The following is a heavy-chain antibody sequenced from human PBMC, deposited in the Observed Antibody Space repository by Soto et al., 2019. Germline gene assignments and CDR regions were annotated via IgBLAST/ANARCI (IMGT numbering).Heavy chain of an antibody. Sequence: EVQLVESGGDLVQPGGSLRLSCAASGFTFSAHYMDWVRQAPGKGLEWVGRIRERAENYNTEYATSVKGRFTVSRDDFKNSLYLHMNSLKIDDTAVYYCARDSSSCSRDYCYFDFWGQGNLVTVSS. J-gene: IGHJ4*02. CDR3: ARDSSSCSRDYCYFDF. D-gene: IGHD3-22*01. CDR1: GFTFSAHY. V-gene: IGHV3-72*01. CDR2: IRERAENYNT.